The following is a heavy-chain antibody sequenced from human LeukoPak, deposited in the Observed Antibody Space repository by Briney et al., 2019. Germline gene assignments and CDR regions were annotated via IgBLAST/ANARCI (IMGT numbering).Heavy chain of an antibody. V-gene: IGHV3-11*04. CDR2: ITNIDSSK. CDR1: GFISSDYY. D-gene: IGHD3-10*01. CDR3: AKSGGFGELYFYYYYMDV. J-gene: IGHJ6*03. Sequence: GGSLRLSCAASGFISSDYYMTWIRQAPGKGLEWISYITNIDSSKKYADSVKGRFTISRDNAKKSLFLQLNSLRADDTAVYYCAKSGGFGELYFYYYYMDVWGKGTTVTVSS.